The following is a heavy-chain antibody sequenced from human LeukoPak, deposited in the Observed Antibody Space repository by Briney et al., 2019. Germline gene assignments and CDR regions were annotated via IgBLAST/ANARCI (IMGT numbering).Heavy chain of an antibody. CDR2: IYPGDCDT. V-gene: IGHV5-51*01. CDR1: GYSFTSYW. Sequence: GEALKISCKGSGYSFTSYWIVWVRQMPGKGLEGMGIIYPGDCDTRYSPSFQGQVTISADKSISTAYLQWSSLNASDTAMYYCARPQYYDFRDAFDIWGQGTMVTVSS. CDR3: ARPQYYDFRDAFDI. J-gene: IGHJ3*02. D-gene: IGHD3-3*01.